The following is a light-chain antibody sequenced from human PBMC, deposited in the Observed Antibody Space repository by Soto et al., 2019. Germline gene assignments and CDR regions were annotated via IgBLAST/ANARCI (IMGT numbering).Light chain of an antibody. CDR1: SSDVGGYNY. V-gene: IGLV2-8*01. Sequence: QSALTQPLSASGSPGQSVTISCTGTSSDVGGYNYVSWYQQHPGKAPKLMIYEVSKRPSGVPDRFSGSKSGSTASLTVSGLQAEDEVDYYCSSYAGSNNVVFGGGTKVTVL. CDR3: SSYAGSNNVV. J-gene: IGLJ2*01. CDR2: EVS.